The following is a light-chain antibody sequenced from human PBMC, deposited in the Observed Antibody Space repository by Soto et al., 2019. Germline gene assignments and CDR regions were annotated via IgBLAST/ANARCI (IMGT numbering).Light chain of an antibody. V-gene: IGKV3-15*01. CDR2: FAS. Sequence: EIVLTQSPGTLSLSPGERATLSCRASQSVSSSDLAWYQQKPGQPPRPLIYFASTRATGVPARFSGSGSGTELTLTISSLQSEDSAVYYCQQYNAWPLTFGGGTKVETK. J-gene: IGKJ4*01. CDR1: QSVSSSD. CDR3: QQYNAWPLT.